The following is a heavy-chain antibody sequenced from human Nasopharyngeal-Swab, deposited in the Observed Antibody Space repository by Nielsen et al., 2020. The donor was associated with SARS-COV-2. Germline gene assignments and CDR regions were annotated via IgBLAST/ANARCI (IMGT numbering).Heavy chain of an antibody. J-gene: IGHJ4*02. D-gene: IGHD6-19*01. V-gene: IGHV3-33*01. CDR1: GFTFSSYG. CDR2: IWYDGSNK. CDR3: ARANSGWYSGFDY. Sequence: GSLRLSCAASGFTFSSYGIHWVRQAPGKGLEWVAFIWYDGSNKYYADSVKGRFTISRDNSKNTLYLQMNSLRAEDTAVYYCARANSGWYSGFDYWGQGTLVTVSS.